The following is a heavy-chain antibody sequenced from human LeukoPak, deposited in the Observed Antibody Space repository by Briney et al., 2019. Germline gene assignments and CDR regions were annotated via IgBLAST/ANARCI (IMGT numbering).Heavy chain of an antibody. D-gene: IGHD3-10*01. CDR3: ARAEYGSGRVIDY. V-gene: IGHV4-39*07. CDR2: IYYSGST. Sequence: SETLSLTCTVSGGSISSSSYYWGWIRQPPGKGLEWIGSIYYSGSTYYNPSLKSRVTISVDTSKNQFSLKLSSVTAADTAVYYCARAEYGSGRVIDYWGQGTLVTVSS. J-gene: IGHJ4*02. CDR1: GGSISSSSYY.